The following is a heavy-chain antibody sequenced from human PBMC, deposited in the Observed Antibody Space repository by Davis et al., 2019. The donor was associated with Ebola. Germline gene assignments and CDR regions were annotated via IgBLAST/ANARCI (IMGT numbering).Heavy chain of an antibody. CDR3: VKETDARSSGSYEH. D-gene: IGHD3-10*01. CDR1: GFTFSDYG. Sequence: PGGSLRLSCEASGFTFSDYGIHWVRQVPGKGLEWVAVISYDGSLKYYVDSVNGRFISSRDNSRNTVYLHINSLRPEETALYFCVKETDARSSGSYEHWGQGILVTVSS. V-gene: IGHV3-30*18. J-gene: IGHJ1*01. CDR2: ISYDGSLK.